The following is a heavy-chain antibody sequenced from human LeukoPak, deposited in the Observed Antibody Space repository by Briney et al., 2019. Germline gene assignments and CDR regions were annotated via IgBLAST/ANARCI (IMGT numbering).Heavy chain of an antibody. CDR1: GFTFSDAW. CDR2: IKRQTEGWTK. CDR3: SRNADHDW. D-gene: IGHD1-14*01. J-gene: IGHJ4*02. V-gene: IGHV3-15*01. Sequence: GGSLRLSCAASGFTFSDAWLNWVRQTPEKGLEWVARIKRQTEGWTKDYAAPVKGRFTISRDDSKSTVYLQMNSLEIEHTAVYYCSRNADHDWWGQGTLVTVSS.